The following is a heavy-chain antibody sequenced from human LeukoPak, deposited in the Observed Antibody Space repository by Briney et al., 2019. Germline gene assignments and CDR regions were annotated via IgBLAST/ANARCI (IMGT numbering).Heavy chain of an antibody. J-gene: IGHJ6*02. CDR2: IWYDGSNK. CDR1: GFTFSSYG. CDR3: ASQRGYCSSTSCSYYGMDV. V-gene: IGHV3-33*01. D-gene: IGHD2-2*01. Sequence: GRSLRLSCAASGFTFSSYGMHWVRQAPGKGLEWVAVIWYDGSNKYYADSVKGRFTISRDNSKNTLYLQMNSLRAEDTAVYYCASQRGYCSSTSCSYYGMDVWGQGTTVTVSS.